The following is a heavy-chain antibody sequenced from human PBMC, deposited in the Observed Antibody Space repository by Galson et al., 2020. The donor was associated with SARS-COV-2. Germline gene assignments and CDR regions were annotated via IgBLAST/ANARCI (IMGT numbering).Heavy chain of an antibody. J-gene: IGHJ6*02. CDR2: IKQDGSEK. Sequence: WVRQAPGKGLEWVANIKQDGSEKYYVDSVKGRFTISRDNAKNSLYLQMNSLRAEDTAVYYCARDTGAVAGTDYYYGMDVWGQGTTVTVSS. CDR3: ARDTGAVAGTDYYYGMDV. V-gene: IGHV3-7*01. D-gene: IGHD6-19*01.